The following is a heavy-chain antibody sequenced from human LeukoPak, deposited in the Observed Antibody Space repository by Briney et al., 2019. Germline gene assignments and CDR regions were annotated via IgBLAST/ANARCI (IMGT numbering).Heavy chain of an antibody. CDR1: GGSISSYY. Sequence: SETLSLTCTVSGGSISSYYWSWIWQPAGKGLEWIGRIYTSGSTNYNPSLKSRVTMSVDTSKNQFSLKLSSVTAADTAVYYCARVGIAAPNYFDYWGQGTLVTVSS. V-gene: IGHV4-4*07. D-gene: IGHD6-6*01. CDR2: IYTSGST. CDR3: ARVGIAAPNYFDY. J-gene: IGHJ4*02.